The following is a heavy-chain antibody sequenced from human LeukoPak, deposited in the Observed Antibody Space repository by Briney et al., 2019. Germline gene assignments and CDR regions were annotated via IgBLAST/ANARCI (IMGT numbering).Heavy chain of an antibody. J-gene: IGHJ4*02. V-gene: IGHV3-23*01. Sequence: PGGSLRLSCAASGFTFSSYAMGWVRQAPGKGLEWVSSIKGGGGDPFYADSVRGRFTISRDNSKNTLYLQLNSLRAEDTAVYFCAKGGHDFNPFYCWGQGALDTVSS. CDR2: IKGGGGDP. D-gene: IGHD2-21*02. CDR1: GFTFSSYA. CDR3: AKGGHDFNPFYC.